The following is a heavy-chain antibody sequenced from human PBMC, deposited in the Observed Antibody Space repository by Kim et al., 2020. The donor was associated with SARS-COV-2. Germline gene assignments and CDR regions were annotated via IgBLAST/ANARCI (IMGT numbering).Heavy chain of an antibody. J-gene: IGHJ1*01. CDR1: GFTFSAYA. D-gene: IGHD2-15*01. V-gene: IGHV3-23*01. Sequence: GGSLRLSCASSGFTFSAYAMSWVRQAPGKGLEWVSGISGSDDTTYYADSVKGRFIISRDNSKNSLHLQMNSLRAEDTAVYYCAKHLGSGGSELQHWGQGT. CDR3: AKHLGSGGSELQH. CDR2: ISGSDDTT.